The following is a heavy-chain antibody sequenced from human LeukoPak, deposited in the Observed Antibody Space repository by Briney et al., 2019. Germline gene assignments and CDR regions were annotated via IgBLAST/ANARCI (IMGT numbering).Heavy chain of an antibody. J-gene: IGHJ4*02. CDR3: ARGPPTHPYYYDSSGYYN. V-gene: IGHV7-4-1*02. CDR2: INTNTGNP. Sequence: ASVKVSCKASGYTFTSYAMNWVRQAPGQGLEWMGWINTNTGNPTCAQGFTGRFVFSLDTSVSTAYLQISSLKAEDTAVYYCARGPPTHPYYYDSSGYYNWGQGTLVTVSS. D-gene: IGHD3-22*01. CDR1: GYTFTSYA.